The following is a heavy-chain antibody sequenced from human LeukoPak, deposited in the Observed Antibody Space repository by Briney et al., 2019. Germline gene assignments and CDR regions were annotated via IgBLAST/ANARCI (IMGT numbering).Heavy chain of an antibody. J-gene: IGHJ4*02. CDR2: ISSSSSSYI. CDR1: GFTFSSYS. V-gene: IGHV3-21*01. Sequence: GGSLRLSCAASGFTFSSYSMNWVRQAPGKGLEWVSSISSSSSSYIYYADSVKGRFTISRDNAKNSLYLQMNSLRAEDTAVYYCARDRGGDTAMVTDFDYWGQGTLVTVSS. CDR3: ARDRGGDTAMVTDFDY. D-gene: IGHD5-18*01.